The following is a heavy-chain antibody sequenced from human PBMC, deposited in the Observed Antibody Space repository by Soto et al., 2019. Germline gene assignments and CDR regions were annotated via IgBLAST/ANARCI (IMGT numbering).Heavy chain of an antibody. V-gene: IGHV3-33*06. CDR1: GFTFSSYA. J-gene: IGHJ4*02. CDR2: IWYDGSNQ. Sequence: PGGSLRLSCAASGFTFSSYAMHWVRQAPGKGLEWVALIWYDGSNQYFADSVKGRFTISRDNSKNTLYLQMNSLRAEDTAVYYCAKAEAVAGMGTDYWGQGTLVTVSS. D-gene: IGHD6-19*01. CDR3: AKAEAVAGMGTDY.